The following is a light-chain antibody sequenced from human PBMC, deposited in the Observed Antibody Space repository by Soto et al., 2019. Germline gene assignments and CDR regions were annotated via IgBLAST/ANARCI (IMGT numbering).Light chain of an antibody. V-gene: IGKV1-27*01. J-gene: IGKJ4*01. CDR2: AAS. CDR3: QKYTNVPA. CDR1: RALGNY. Sequence: DIQMTQSPSSLSPPVGDRVTFLCRPSRALGNYLAWYKQIPGKVPRLLISAASTLQSGVPSRFSGSGSGTDFTLTISSLQPEDVATYYCQKYTNVPAFGGGTKVEIK.